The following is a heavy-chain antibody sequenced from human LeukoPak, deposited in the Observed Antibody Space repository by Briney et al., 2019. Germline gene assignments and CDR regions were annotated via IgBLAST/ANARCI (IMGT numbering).Heavy chain of an antibody. D-gene: IGHD3-10*01. CDR3: ANLRFGELSSPSYAFDI. Sequence: GGSLRLSCAASGFRFSSYGMHWVRQAPGKGLEWVAFIGYDGSNKQYADSVKGRFTISRDNSKNTMYLQMNSLRAEDTAVYYCANLRFGELSSPSYAFDIWGQGTMVTVSS. V-gene: IGHV3-30*02. CDR2: IGYDGSNK. J-gene: IGHJ3*02. CDR1: GFRFSSYG.